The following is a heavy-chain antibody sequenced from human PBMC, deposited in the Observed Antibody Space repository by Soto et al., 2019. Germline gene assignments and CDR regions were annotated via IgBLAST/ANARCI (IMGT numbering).Heavy chain of an antibody. J-gene: IGHJ6*02. CDR1: GDSVSSDTAA. CDR3: ARAKEYTSSSGMDV. CDR2: TYYRSKWYN. D-gene: IGHD6-6*01. V-gene: IGHV6-1*01. Sequence: PSQTLSLTCVISGDSVSSDTAAWNWIRQSPSRGLEWLGRTYYRSKWYNDYAVSVKSRITLNPDTSKNQFSLQLNSLTPEDTAVYYCARAKEYTSSSGMDVWGQGITVTSP.